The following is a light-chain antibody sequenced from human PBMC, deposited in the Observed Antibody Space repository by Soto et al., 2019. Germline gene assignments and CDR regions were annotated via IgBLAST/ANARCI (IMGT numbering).Light chain of an antibody. CDR3: QQFSSYPLT. V-gene: IGKV3-15*01. J-gene: IGKJ4*01. CDR2: GAF. CDR1: QSVSSN. Sequence: ELVMTQSPVTPAVSPGERVTLPCTASQSVSSNLAWYQQKPGQAPSLLIYGAFTRATGIPARFCGGGSGTDFTLTISRLEPEDFAVYYCQQFSSYPLTFGGGTKVDI.